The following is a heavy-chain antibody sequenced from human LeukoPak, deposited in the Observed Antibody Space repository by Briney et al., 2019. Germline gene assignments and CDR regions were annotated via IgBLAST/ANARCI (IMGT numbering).Heavy chain of an antibody. CDR2: MNPNSGNT. V-gene: IGHV1-8*01. CDR1: GYTFTSYD. Sequence: GASVKVSCKASGYTFTSYDINWVRQAPGQGLEWMGWMNPNSGNTGYAQKFQGRVTMTRNTSISTAYMELSSLRSEDTAVYYCARGGVTATIFGVVIIRGLDYWGQGTLVTVSS. D-gene: IGHD3-3*01. CDR3: ARGGVTATIFGVVIIRGLDY. J-gene: IGHJ4*02.